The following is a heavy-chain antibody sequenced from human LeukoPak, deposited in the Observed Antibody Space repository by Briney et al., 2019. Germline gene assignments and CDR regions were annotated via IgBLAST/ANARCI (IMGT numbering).Heavy chain of an antibody. CDR3: ARSGYYYGGQNY. CDR2: ISSSGSYI. D-gene: IGHD3-22*01. CDR1: GFTFSSYS. Sequence: GGSLRLSCAASGFTFSSYSMNWVRQAPGKGLEWVSSISSSGSYIYYADSVKGRFTISRDNAKNSLYLQMNSLRAEDTAVYYCARSGYYYGGQNYWGQGTLVTVSS. J-gene: IGHJ4*02. V-gene: IGHV3-21*03.